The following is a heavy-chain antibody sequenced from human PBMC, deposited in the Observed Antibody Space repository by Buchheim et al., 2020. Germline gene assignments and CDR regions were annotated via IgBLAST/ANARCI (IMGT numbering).Heavy chain of an antibody. J-gene: IGHJ6*02. CDR2: IYYIGAT. V-gene: IGHV4-31*03. CDR1: GGSINRGGYY. CDR3: ARDGYNNFGEYFAMDV. Sequence: QMQLQESGPGLVKPLQTLSLTCTVSGGSINRGGYYWSWIRQHSVRGLEWIGYIYYIGATYYSTSLKSRVIISVDMSKNKFSLRVNSVTAADTAVYFCARDGYNNFGEYFAMDVWGQGT. D-gene: IGHD4-11*01.